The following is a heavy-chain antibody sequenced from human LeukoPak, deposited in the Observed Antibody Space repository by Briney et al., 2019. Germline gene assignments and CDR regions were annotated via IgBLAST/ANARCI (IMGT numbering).Heavy chain of an antibody. D-gene: IGHD2-2*01. J-gene: IGHJ6*03. Sequence: SETLSLTCTVSGGSISSYYWSWIRQPAGKGLEWIGRIYTSGSTNYNPSLKSRVTMSVDTSKNQFSLKLSSVTAADTAVYYCARESVAVPAAIPTYYYYYMDVWGKGTTVTVSS. CDR3: ARESVAVPAAIPTYYYYYMDV. CDR1: GGSISSYY. CDR2: IYTSGST. V-gene: IGHV4-4*07.